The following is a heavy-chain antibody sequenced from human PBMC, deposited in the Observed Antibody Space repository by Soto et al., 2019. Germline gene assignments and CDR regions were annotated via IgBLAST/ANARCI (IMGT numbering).Heavy chain of an antibody. D-gene: IGHD6-19*01. Sequence: ASVKVSCKASGYTFTSYAMHWVRQAPGQRLEWMGWINAGNGNTKYSQKFQGRVTITRDTSASTAYMELSSLRSEDTAVYYCARDQGSGWTSFDYWGQGTLVTVSS. J-gene: IGHJ4*02. CDR3: ARDQGSGWTSFDY. V-gene: IGHV1-3*01. CDR1: GYTFTSYA. CDR2: INAGNGNT.